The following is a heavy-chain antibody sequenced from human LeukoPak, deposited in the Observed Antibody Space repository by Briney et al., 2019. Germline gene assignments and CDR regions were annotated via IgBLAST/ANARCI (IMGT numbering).Heavy chain of an antibody. CDR2: INHSGST. V-gene: IGHV4-34*01. CDR1: GGSFSGYY. J-gene: IGHJ6*03. CDR3: ARGSDSSPINPYYYYYYMDV. D-gene: IGHD6-13*01. Sequence: PSETLSLTCAVYGGSFSGYYWSWIRQPPGKGPEWIGEINHSGSTNYNPSLKSRVTISVDTSKNQFSLKLSSVTAADTAVYYCARGSDSSPINPYYYYYYMDVWGKGTTVTVSS.